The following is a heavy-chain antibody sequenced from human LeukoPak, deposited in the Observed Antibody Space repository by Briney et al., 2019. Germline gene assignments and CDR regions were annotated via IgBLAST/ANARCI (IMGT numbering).Heavy chain of an antibody. Sequence: PSETLSLTCTVSGGSISSHYWSWIRQPPGKGLEWIGYIYYSGSTNYNPSLKSRVTISVDTSKNQFSLKLSSVTAADTAVYYCVRAPSYYDFRSGYLKGGWFDPWGQGTLVTVSS. J-gene: IGHJ5*02. V-gene: IGHV4-59*11. D-gene: IGHD3-3*01. CDR1: GGSISSHY. CDR2: IYYSGST. CDR3: VRAPSYYDFRSGYLKGGWFDP.